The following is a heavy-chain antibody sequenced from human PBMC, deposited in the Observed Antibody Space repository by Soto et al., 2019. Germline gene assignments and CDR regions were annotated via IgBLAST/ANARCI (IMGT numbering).Heavy chain of an antibody. CDR2: IIPIFGTA. CDR1: GGTFSSYA. Sequence: QVQLVQSGAEVKKPGSSVKVSCKASGGTFSSYAISWVRQAPGQGLEWMGGIIPIFGTANYAQKFQGRVTNTADESTSTAYMELSSLRSEDTAVYYCASVRSGYSSGSYYFDYWGQGTLVTVSS. V-gene: IGHV1-69*01. J-gene: IGHJ4*02. D-gene: IGHD6-19*01. CDR3: ASVRSGYSSGSYYFDY.